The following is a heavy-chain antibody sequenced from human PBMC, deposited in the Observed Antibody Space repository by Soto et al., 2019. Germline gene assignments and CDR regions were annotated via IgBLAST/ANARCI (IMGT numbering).Heavy chain of an antibody. CDR3: ARPFYGGNSWFFDY. J-gene: IGHJ4*02. D-gene: IGHD4-17*01. CDR2: FSYSGRT. V-gene: IGHV4-39*01. CDR1: GGSISSGTYY. Sequence: QLQLQESGPGLVKPSETLSLTCTVSGGSISSGTYYWGWIRQPPGKGLEWIGSFSYSGRTYYNPSLKSRVTISVDMSKNRCSLKLSTVTAADTAIYYCARPFYGGNSWFFDYWGQGTLVSVSS.